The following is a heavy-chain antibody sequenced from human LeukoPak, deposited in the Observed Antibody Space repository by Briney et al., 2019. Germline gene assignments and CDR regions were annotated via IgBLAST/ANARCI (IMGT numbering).Heavy chain of an antibody. J-gene: IGHJ4*02. D-gene: IGHD3-3*01. CDR2: IYASGNT. Sequence: SETLSLTCTVSGGSVSSASYYWTWIRQPPGKGLEWIGYIYASGNTNYNPSLKSRVTISVDTSKNQFSLKLNSVTAADTAMYYCQSRFLKWLLDYWGQGTLVTVSS. CDR1: GGSVSSASYY. V-gene: IGHV4-61*01. CDR3: QSRFLKWLLDY.